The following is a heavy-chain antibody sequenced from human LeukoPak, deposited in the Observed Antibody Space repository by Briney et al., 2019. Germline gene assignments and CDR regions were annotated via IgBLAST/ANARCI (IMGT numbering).Heavy chain of an antibody. Sequence: GESLQISCKGSGSSFTSYWIGWVRQMPGKGLEWMGIIYPGDSDTRYSPSFQGQVTISADKSTSTAYLQWSSLKAADTAMYYCARGGWELLSAFDIWGQGTMVTVSS. V-gene: IGHV5-51*01. CDR1: GSSFTSYW. J-gene: IGHJ3*02. CDR3: ARGGWELLSAFDI. CDR2: IYPGDSDT. D-gene: IGHD1-26*01.